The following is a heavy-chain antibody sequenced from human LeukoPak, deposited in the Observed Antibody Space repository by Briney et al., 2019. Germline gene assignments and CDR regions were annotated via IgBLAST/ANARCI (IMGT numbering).Heavy chain of an antibody. J-gene: IGHJ5*02. Sequence: PGWSLRLSCAVSGCTFSSYTMNWVRQAPGKGLEWVSSITGSITYIYYADPVKGRFTISRDNAQNSLSLQMNNLGAEDKAVYYCARDLTVTSTCWFDLWGQGTLVTVSS. CDR2: ITGSITYI. V-gene: IGHV3-21*01. CDR3: ARDLTVTSTCWFDL. CDR1: GCTFSSYT. D-gene: IGHD4-11*01.